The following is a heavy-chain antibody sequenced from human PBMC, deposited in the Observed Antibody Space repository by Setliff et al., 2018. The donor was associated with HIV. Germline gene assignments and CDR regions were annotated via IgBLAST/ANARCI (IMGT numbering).Heavy chain of an antibody. V-gene: IGHV4-61*09. CDR1: GGSISSGSYY. CDR3: ARGLSSGWYGYWYFDL. CDR2: IYTSGST. Sequence: SETLSLTCTVSGGSISSGSYYWSWIRQPAGKGLEWIGHIYTSGSTNYNLSLKSRVTISVDTSKNQFSLKLSSVTAADTAVYYCARGLSSGWYGYWYFDLWDRGTQVTVSS. J-gene: IGHJ2*01. D-gene: IGHD6-19*01.